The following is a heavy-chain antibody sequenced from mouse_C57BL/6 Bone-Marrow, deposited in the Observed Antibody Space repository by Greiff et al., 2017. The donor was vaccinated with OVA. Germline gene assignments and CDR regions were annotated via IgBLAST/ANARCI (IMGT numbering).Heavy chain of an antibody. CDR1: GFNIKDDY. CDR3: TRQQRVDY. J-gene: IGHJ2*01. D-gene: IGHD3-2*01. Sequence: VQLQQSGAELVRPGASVKLSCTASGFNIKDDYMHWVKQRPEQGLEWIGWIDPENGDTEYASKFQGKATITADTSSNTAYLQLSSLTSEDTAGYYCTRQQRVDYWGQGTTLTVSS. CDR2: IDPENGDT. V-gene: IGHV14-4*01.